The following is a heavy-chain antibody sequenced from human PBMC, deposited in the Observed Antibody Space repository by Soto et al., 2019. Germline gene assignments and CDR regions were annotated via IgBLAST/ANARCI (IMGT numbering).Heavy chain of an antibody. CDR2: INPSGGST. CDR1: GYTFTSYY. CDR3: ARVREGKNYDSSFFDP. D-gene: IGHD3-22*01. V-gene: IGHV1-46*01. Sequence: ASVKVSCKASGYTFTSYYMHWVRQAPGQGLEWMGIINPSGGSTSYAQKFQGRVTMTRDTSTSTVYMELSSLRSEDTAVYYCARVREGKNYDSSFFDPWGQGTLVTVSS. J-gene: IGHJ5*02.